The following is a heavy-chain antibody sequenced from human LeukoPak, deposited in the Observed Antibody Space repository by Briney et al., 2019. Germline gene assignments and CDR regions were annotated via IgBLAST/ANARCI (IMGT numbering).Heavy chain of an antibody. J-gene: IGHJ4*02. D-gene: IGHD3-10*01. CDR3: ARDLLTYTYGSGSELAGIDV. CDR2: IHSDGTGA. Sequence: GGSLRLSCSVSGFTFSNYWMHWVRHAPGERLVWVSRIHSDGTGATYGDSVKGRFTVSRDNAKNTLYLQMRSLTVEDTGTYYCARDLLTYTYGSGSELAGIDVWGQGTLVTVSS. V-gene: IGHV3-74*03. CDR1: GFTFSNYW.